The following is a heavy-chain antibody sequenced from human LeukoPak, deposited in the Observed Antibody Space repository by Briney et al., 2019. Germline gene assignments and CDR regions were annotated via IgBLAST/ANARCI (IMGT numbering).Heavy chain of an antibody. J-gene: IGHJ4*02. D-gene: IGHD2-2*01. CDR1: GFTFSSYA. CDR2: ISYDGSNK. CDR3: ARDSSMLCPDY. Sequence: GGSLRLSCAASGFTFSSYAMHWARQAPGKGLEWVAVISYDGSNKYYADSVKGRFTISRDNSKNTLYLQMNSLRAEDTAVYYCARDSSMLCPDYWGQGTLVTVSS. V-gene: IGHV3-30-3*01.